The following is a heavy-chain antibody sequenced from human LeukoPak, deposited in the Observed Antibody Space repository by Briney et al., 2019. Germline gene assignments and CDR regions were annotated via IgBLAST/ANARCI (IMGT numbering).Heavy chain of an antibody. J-gene: IGHJ4*02. V-gene: IGHV3-72*01. CDR2: IRNEANRYTT. Sequence: GGSLRLSCAASGLTLGGYYMDWVRQAPGKGLEWVGRIRNEANRYTTEYAASVKGRFTISRDGSKNSLYLRMNSLKTEDTAVYYCTRLRNYGYDFWGQGTLVTVSS. CDR3: TRLRNYGYDF. D-gene: IGHD5-18*01. CDR1: GLTLGGYY.